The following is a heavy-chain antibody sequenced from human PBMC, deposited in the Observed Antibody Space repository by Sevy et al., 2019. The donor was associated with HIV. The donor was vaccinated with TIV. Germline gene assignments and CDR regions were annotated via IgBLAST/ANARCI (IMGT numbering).Heavy chain of an antibody. CDR3: ARSRAYPRDSDDGFAN. D-gene: IGHD2-21*01. J-gene: IGHJ3*02. Sequence: SETLSLTCIVSDASITTNYWSWIRQAPGKGLEWIGYFFHSGSTKYNRSLRSRVTISGDTSKNEFSLRLTSVTAADTAIYYCARSRAYPRDSDDGFANWGQGTMVTVSS. CDR2: FFHSGST. CDR1: DASITTNY. V-gene: IGHV4-59*01.